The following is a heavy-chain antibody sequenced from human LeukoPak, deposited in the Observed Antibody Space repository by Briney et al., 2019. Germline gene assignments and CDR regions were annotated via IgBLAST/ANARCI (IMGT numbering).Heavy chain of an antibody. Sequence: GGSLRLSCAVSGFTFRSYAMSGVPRAPGKGLEGVSVFSGSCVSTYYVHSVKARFTIPRDKSKNTMYLQMNSLRGEDTAVYYCAKCSRFGVVIRDQNAFDIWGQGTMVIVSS. CDR3: AKCSRFGVVIRDQNAFDI. CDR2: FSGSCVST. V-gene: IGHV3-23*01. J-gene: IGHJ3*02. D-gene: IGHD3-3*01. CDR1: GFTFRSYA.